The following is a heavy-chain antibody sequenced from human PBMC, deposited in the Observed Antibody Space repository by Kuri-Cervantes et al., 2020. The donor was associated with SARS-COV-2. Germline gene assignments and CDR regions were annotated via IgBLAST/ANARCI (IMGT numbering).Heavy chain of an antibody. CDR2: ISSSSSTI. J-gene: IGHJ6*02. Sequence: GGSLRLSCATSGFTFSSYSMNWVRQAPGKGLEWVSYISSSSSTIYYADSVKGRLTISRDNAKNSLYLQMNSLRDEDTAVYYCARDGIITISYYYYYGMDVWGQGTTVTVSS. D-gene: IGHD3-9*01. V-gene: IGHV3-48*02. CDR1: GFTFSSYS. CDR3: ARDGIITISYYYYYGMDV.